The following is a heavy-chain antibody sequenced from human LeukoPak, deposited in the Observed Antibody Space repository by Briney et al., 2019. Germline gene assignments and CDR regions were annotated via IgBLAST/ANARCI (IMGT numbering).Heavy chain of an antibody. J-gene: IGHJ3*02. CDR3: AGSDSSSSWHAFDI. D-gene: IGHD6-6*01. CDR2: IIPIFGTA. Sequence: GASVKVSCKASGGTFSSYAISWVRQAPGQGLEWMGGIIPIFGTANYAQKFQGRVTITTDESTSTAYMELSSLRSEDTAVYYCAGSDSSSSWHAFDIWGQGTMVTVSS. V-gene: IGHV1-69*05. CDR1: GGTFSSYA.